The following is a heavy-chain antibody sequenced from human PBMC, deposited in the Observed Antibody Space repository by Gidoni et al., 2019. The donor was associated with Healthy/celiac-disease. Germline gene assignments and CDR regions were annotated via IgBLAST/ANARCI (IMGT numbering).Heavy chain of an antibody. V-gene: IGHV1-58*02. D-gene: IGHD4-17*01. J-gene: IGHJ6*02. CDR1: GFTFTRSA. CDR3: AAVLLGGDYGDYYGMDV. CDR2: IVVGSGNT. Sequence: QMQLVQSGPEVKKPGTSVKVSCKASGFTFTRSAMQWVRQARGQRLEWIGWIVVGSGNTNYAQKFQERVTITRDMSTSTAYMELSSLRSEDTAVYYCAAVLLGGDYGDYYGMDVWGQGTTVTVSS.